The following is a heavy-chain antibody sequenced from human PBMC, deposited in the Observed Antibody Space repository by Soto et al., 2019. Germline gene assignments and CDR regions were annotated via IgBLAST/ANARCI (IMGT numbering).Heavy chain of an antibody. Sequence: PWETLSLTCAVSGGSISGGGYSWSWIRQPPGKGLEWIGYIYHSGSTYYNPSLKSRVTISVDRSKNQFSLKLSSVTAADTAVYYCAREHARPNWFDPWGQGTLVTVSS. V-gene: IGHV4-30-2*01. CDR3: AREHARPNWFDP. CDR2: IYHSGST. D-gene: IGHD1-1*01. J-gene: IGHJ5*02. CDR1: GGSISGGGYS.